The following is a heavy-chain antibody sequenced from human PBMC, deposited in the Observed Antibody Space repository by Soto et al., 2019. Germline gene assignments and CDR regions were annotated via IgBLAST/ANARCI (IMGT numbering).Heavy chain of an antibody. Sequence: QVQLQESGPGLVKPSETLSLTCTVSGGSVSSGSYYWSWIRQPPGKGLEWIGYIYYSGSTNYNPSLKSRVTISVDTFKNQFSLKLSSVTAADTAVYYCARVWFGARFDYWGQGTLVTVSS. J-gene: IGHJ4*02. V-gene: IGHV4-61*01. CDR2: IYYSGST. D-gene: IGHD3-10*01. CDR3: ARVWFGARFDY. CDR1: GGSVSSGSYY.